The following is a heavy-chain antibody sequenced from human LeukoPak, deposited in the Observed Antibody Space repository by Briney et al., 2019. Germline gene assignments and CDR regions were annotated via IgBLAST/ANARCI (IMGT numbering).Heavy chain of an antibody. V-gene: IGHV3-21*01. Sequence: GGSLRLSCAASGFTFSSYSMNWVRQASGKGLEWVSSISSSSSYIYYADSVKGRFTISRDNAKNSLYLQMNSLRAEDTAVYYCARDSFDSSGYYSRPFDYWGQGTLVTVSS. CDR2: ISSSSSYI. CDR1: GFTFSSYS. CDR3: ARDSFDSSGYYSRPFDY. D-gene: IGHD3-22*01. J-gene: IGHJ4*02.